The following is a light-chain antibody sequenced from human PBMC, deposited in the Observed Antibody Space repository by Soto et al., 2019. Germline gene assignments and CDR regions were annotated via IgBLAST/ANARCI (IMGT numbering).Light chain of an antibody. CDR3: SSYTTSSTLV. J-gene: IGLJ2*01. Sequence: QSALTQPASVSGSPGQSITISCTGTSSDIGDYDYVSWYQHLPGKAPKLLIFDVTHRPSGVSDRFSGSKSGNTASLTISGVRPEDEADYYRSSYTTSSTLVFGGGTKVTVL. CDR1: SSDIGDYDY. V-gene: IGLV2-14*01. CDR2: DVT.